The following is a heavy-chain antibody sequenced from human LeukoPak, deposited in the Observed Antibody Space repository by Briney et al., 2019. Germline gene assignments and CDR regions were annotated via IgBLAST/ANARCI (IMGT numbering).Heavy chain of an antibody. Sequence: ASVKVSCKASGYTFTSYGISWVRQAPGQGLEWMGWISAYNGNTNYAQKPQGRVTMTTDTSTSTAYMELRSLRSDDTAVYYCARDPGQWELLGDTTGAFDIWGQGTMVTVSS. J-gene: IGHJ3*02. CDR3: ARDPGQWELLGDTTGAFDI. CDR1: GYTFTSYG. D-gene: IGHD1-26*01. V-gene: IGHV1-18*01. CDR2: ISAYNGNT.